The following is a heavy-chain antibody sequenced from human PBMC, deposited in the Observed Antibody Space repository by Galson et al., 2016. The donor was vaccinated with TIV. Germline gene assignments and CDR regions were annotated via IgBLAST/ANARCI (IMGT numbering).Heavy chain of an antibody. D-gene: IGHD2-21*02. CDR1: GFTFDDYG. CDR2: INWNGGAT. CDR3: VREMPCGGACYYSDS. J-gene: IGHJ4*02. Sequence: LRLSCAASGFTFDDYGMSWVRQTPGKGLEWVSGINWNGGATHYADSVKGRFTISRDNAKNFLYLEMNSLRADDTALFYCVREMPCGGACYYSDSWGQGTVVTVSS. V-gene: IGHV3-20*04.